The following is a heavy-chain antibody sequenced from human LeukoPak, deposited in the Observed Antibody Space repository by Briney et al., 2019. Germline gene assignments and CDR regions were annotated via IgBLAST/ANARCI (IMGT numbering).Heavy chain of an antibody. CDR3: ARGRWGEPRDAFDI. Sequence: PSETLSLTCTVSGGSISSSSYYWGWIRQPSGKGLEWIGSIYYSGSTYYNPSLKSRVTISVDTSKNQFSLKLSYVTAADTAVYYCARGRWGEPRDAFDIWGQGTMVTVSS. V-gene: IGHV4-39*01. J-gene: IGHJ3*02. D-gene: IGHD7-27*01. CDR2: IYYSGST. CDR1: GGSISSSSYY.